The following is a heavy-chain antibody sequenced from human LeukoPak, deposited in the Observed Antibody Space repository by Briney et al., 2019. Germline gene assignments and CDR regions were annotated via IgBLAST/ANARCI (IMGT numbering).Heavy chain of an antibody. CDR2: ISPSGGGT. Sequence: ASVKVSCKASGYTFTGYYMHWVRQDPGQGLEWMGWISPSGGGTNYAQKFQGRVTMTRDTSISTAYMELSSLRSDDTAVYYCARDLGFWSGYHNFDYWGQGTLVTVSS. J-gene: IGHJ4*02. CDR1: GYTFTGYY. D-gene: IGHD3-3*01. CDR3: ARDLGFWSGYHNFDY. V-gene: IGHV1-2*02.